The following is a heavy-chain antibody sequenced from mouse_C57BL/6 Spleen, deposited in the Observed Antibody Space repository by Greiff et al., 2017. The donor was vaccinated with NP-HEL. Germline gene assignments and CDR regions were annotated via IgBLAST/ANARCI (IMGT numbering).Heavy chain of an antibody. J-gene: IGHJ2*01. D-gene: IGHD1-1*01. CDR1: GFTFSDYG. CDR3: TRAYGSSYEDY. CDR2: ISSGSSTI. Sequence: EVHLVESGGGLVKPGGSLKLSCAASGFTFSDYGMHWVRQAPEKGLEWVAYISSGSSTIYYADTVKGRFTISRDNSKTTLFLQMTSLGSEDTAKYSCTRAYGSSYEDYWGQGTTLTVSS. V-gene: IGHV5-17*01.